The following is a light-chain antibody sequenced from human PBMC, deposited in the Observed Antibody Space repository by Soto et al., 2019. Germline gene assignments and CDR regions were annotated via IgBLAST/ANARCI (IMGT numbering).Light chain of an antibody. CDR1: QNIGNY. CDR3: QQSDSIPFT. V-gene: IGKV1-39*01. Sequence: DIQMTQPPSSLSASVGDRVAITCRASQNIGNYLSWYAQKPGKAPKLLIYGASSLQSGVPSRFSGSGSGTHFTLTISSLQPEDFATYYCQQSDSIPFTFGQGTKLEMK. CDR2: GAS. J-gene: IGKJ2*01.